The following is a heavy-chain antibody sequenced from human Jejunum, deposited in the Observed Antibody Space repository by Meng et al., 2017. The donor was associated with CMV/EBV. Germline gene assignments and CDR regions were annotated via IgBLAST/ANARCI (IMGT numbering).Heavy chain of an antibody. V-gene: IGHV4-4*07. CDR2: IYPNGNT. D-gene: IGHD5-18*01. J-gene: IGHJ5*02. Sequence: QPQASGPGLCKPSVPTAPTSTVPGGSIRSYYWSWIRQPAGKGLEWIGRIYPNGNTNYNPSLKSRVTMSIDTSKNQFSLKLTSVTAADTAVYYCARDAPPNNYGWFDPWGQGTLVTVSS. CDR1: GGSIRSYY. CDR3: ARDAPPNNYGWFDP.